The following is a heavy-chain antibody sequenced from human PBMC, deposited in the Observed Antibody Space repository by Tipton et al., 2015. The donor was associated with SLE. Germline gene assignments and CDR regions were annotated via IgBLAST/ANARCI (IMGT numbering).Heavy chain of an antibody. D-gene: IGHD3-3*01. CDR1: GGSINTYY. Sequence: TLSLTCTVSGGSINTYYWSWIRQPPGKGLEWIGYIYYSGSTYYNPSLKSRVTISVDTSKNQFSLKLSSVTAADTAVYYCARERRATYYDFWSGEGAFDYWGQGTLVTVSS. V-gene: IGHV4-59*12. CDR3: ARERRATYYDFWSGEGAFDY. J-gene: IGHJ4*02. CDR2: IYYSGST.